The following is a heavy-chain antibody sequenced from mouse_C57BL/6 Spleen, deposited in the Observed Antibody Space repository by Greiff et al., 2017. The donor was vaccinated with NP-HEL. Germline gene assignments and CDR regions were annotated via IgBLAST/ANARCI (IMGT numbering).Heavy chain of an antibody. J-gene: IGHJ3*01. V-gene: IGHV1-82*01. CDR3: ARDSAWFAY. CDR1: GYAFSSSW. Sequence: QVQLQQSGPELVKPGASVKISCKASGYAFSSSWMNWVRQRPGKGLEWIGRIYPGDGDTNYNGKFKGKATLTADKSSSTAYMQLSSLTSEDSAVYFCARDSAWFAYWGQGTLVTVSA. CDR2: IYPGDGDT. D-gene: IGHD3-1*01.